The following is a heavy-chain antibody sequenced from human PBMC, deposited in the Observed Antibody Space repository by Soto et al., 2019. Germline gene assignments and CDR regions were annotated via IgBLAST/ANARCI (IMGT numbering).Heavy chain of an antibody. CDR1: GFTFSSAW. CDR2: IRSKIHGGTI. J-gene: IGHJ4*01. Sequence: GGSLRLSCEASGFTFSSAWMNWVRQAPGEGLEWVGRIRSKIHGGTIDYAAPVKGRFTISRDDSKNTLYLQMSSLKTEDTAVYYCTTEDGYSPYWGHGTLVTVPQ. CDR3: TTEDGYSPY. D-gene: IGHD5-12*01. V-gene: IGHV3-15*07.